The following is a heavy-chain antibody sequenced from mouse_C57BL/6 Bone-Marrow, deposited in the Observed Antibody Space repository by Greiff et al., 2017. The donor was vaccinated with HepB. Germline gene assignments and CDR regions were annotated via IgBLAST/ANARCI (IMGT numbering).Heavy chain of an antibody. V-gene: IGHV1-18*01. D-gene: IGHD2-4*01. CDR3: ARFRESTMITWYFDV. CDR2: INPNNGGT. CDR1: GYTFTDYN. J-gene: IGHJ1*03. Sequence: VQLQQSGPELVKPGASVKIPCKASGYTFTDYNMDWVKQSHGKSLEWIGDINPNNGGTIYNQKFKGKATLTVDKSSSTAYMELRSLTSEDTAVYYCARFRESTMITWYFDVWGTGTTVTVSS.